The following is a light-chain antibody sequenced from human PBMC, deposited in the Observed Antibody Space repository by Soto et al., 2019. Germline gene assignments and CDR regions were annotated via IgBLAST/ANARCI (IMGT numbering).Light chain of an antibody. V-gene: IGKV1-13*02. CDR3: QQSYSTPPWT. CDR1: QGISSA. J-gene: IGKJ1*01. Sequence: AIQLTQSPSSLSASVGDSVTITCRASQGISSALAWYQQTPGRAPKLLIFDASTLESGVSSRFSGSRSGTDFTLTVSSLQPEDFATYFCQQSYSTPPWTFGQGTKVEIK. CDR2: DAS.